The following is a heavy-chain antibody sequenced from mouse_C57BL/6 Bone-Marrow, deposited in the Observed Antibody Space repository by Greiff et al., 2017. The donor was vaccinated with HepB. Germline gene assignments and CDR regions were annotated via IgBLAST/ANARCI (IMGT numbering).Heavy chain of an antibody. Sequence: EVKLMESGPELVKPGASVKMSCKASGYTFTDYNMHWVKQSHGKSLEWIGYINPNNGGTSYNQKFKGKATLTVNKSSSTAYMELRSLTSEDSAVYYCARRGIYDGYWGYFDVWGTGTTVTVSS. J-gene: IGHJ1*03. CDR3: ARRGIYDGYWGYFDV. D-gene: IGHD2-3*01. CDR2: INPNNGGT. V-gene: IGHV1-22*01. CDR1: GYTFTDYN.